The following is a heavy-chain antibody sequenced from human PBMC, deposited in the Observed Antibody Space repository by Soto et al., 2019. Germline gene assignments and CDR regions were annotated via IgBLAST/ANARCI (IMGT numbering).Heavy chain of an antibody. Sequence: PGGSLRLSCAASGFTFSSYAMSWVRQAPGKGLEWVSAIRGSGGSTYYADSVKGRFTISRDNSKNTLYLQMNSLRAEDTAVYYCAKNGGFPMGYYGMDVWGQGTTVTVSS. J-gene: IGHJ6*02. CDR2: IRGSGGST. CDR3: AKNGGFPMGYYGMDV. CDR1: GFTFSSYA. D-gene: IGHD3-10*01. V-gene: IGHV3-23*01.